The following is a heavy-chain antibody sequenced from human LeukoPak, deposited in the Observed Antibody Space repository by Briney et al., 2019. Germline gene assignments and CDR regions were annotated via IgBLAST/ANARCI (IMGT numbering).Heavy chain of an antibody. V-gene: IGHV4-61*01. CDR1: GYSISSGYY. Sequence: PSETLSLTCTVSGYSISSGYYWGWIRQPPGKGLEWIGYIYYSGSTNYNPSLKSRVTISVDTSKNQFSLKLSSVTAADTAVYYCARDPGYSRDKGFDPWGQGTLVTVSS. D-gene: IGHD5-18*01. CDR2: IYYSGST. CDR3: ARDPGYSRDKGFDP. J-gene: IGHJ5*02.